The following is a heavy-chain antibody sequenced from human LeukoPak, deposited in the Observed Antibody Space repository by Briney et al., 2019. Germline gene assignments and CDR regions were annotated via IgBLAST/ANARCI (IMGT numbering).Heavy chain of an antibody. CDR3: ARGHRYCSGTSCCDAFDI. D-gene: IGHD2-2*01. J-gene: IGHJ3*02. Sequence: SVKVSCKASGYTFTSYDISWVRQAPGQGLEWMGGIIPIFGTANYAQKFQGRVTITADESTSTAYMELSSLRSEDTAVYYCARGHRYCSGTSCCDAFDIWGQGTMVTVSS. V-gene: IGHV1-69*13. CDR2: IIPIFGTA. CDR1: GYTFTSYD.